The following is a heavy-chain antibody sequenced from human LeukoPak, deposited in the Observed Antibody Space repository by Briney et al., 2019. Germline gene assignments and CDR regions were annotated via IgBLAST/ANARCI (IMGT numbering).Heavy chain of an antibody. CDR2: IYYSGST. D-gene: IGHD3-22*01. V-gene: IGHV4-59*01. Sequence: SETLSLTCTVAGGSISSYYWSWIRQPPPPGLEWIGYIYYSGSTNYNPSLKSRVTISVDSSKNQFSLKLSSVTAADTAVYYCAREDSSGYYAYWGQGTLVTVSS. CDR1: GGSISSYY. J-gene: IGHJ4*02. CDR3: AREDSSGYYAY.